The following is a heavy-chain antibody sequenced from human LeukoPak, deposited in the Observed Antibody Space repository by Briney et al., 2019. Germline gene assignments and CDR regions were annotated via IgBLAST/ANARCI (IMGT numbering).Heavy chain of an antibody. J-gene: IGHJ4*02. CDR1: GGSISCGDYY. D-gene: IGHD2-2*01. Sequence: ASETLSLTCTVSGGSISCGDYYWSWIRQPPGKGLEWIGYIYYSGSTYYNPSLKSRVTISVDTSKNQFSLKLSSVTAADTAVYYCARDGGYCSSTSCYAHWGQGTLVTVSS. V-gene: IGHV4-30-4*01. CDR3: ARDGGYCSSTSCYAH. CDR2: IYYSGST.